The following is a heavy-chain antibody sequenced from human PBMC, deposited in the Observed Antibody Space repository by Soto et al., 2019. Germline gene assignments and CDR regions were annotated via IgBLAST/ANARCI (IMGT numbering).Heavy chain of an antibody. J-gene: IGHJ4*02. CDR2: INHSGHT. D-gene: IGHD2-8*02. Sequence: QVQLQQWGAGLLKPSETLSLTCAVYGGSFSGYYWTWIRQPPGTGLEWNGEINHSGHTNYNPSLKSRVTISVDTSKNQFSLKLTSVTAADTAVYYCARDKITGLLDYWGQGTLVTVSS. CDR3: ARDKITGLLDY. CDR1: GGSFSGYY. V-gene: IGHV4-34*01.